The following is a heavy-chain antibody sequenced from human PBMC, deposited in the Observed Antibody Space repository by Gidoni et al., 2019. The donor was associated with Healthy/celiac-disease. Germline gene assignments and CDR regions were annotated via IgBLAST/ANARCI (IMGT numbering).Heavy chain of an antibody. D-gene: IGHD3-22*01. CDR2: INPSGGST. V-gene: IGHV1-46*04. CDR1: GYTFTSYY. J-gene: IGHJ4*02. Sequence: QVQLVQSGAEVKKPGASVKVSCKASGYTFTSYYMHWVRQAPGQGLEWMGIINPSGGSTSYAQKLQGRVTMTRDTSTSTVYMELSSLRSEDTAVYYCARVGSSGYTYDYWGQGTLVTVSS. CDR3: ARVGSSGYTYDY.